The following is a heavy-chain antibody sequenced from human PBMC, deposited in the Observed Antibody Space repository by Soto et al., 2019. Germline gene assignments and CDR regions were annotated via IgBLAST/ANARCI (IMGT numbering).Heavy chain of an antibody. Sequence: EVQLVESGGGLVQPGESLKLSCAASGFTLSGSAVHWVRQASGKGLEWVGRIRSKTHSYATEYIASVKGSFTMSRDDSNNTAYLQMNGLKTDDTAVYYCTRSGGSYSFGYWGQGTLVTVSS. D-gene: IGHD1-26*01. CDR1: GFTLSGSA. J-gene: IGHJ4*02. CDR3: TRSGGSYSFGY. V-gene: IGHV3-73*02. CDR2: IRSKTHSYAT.